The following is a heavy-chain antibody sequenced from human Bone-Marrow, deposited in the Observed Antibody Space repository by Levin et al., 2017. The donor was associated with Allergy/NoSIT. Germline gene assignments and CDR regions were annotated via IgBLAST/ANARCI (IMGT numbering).Heavy chain of an antibody. J-gene: IGHJ6*02. D-gene: IGHD6-13*01. CDR1: DFPFSTYG. Sequence: GGSLRLSCATSDFPFSTYGLAWVRQAPGKGLEWVASITSTSKYIHYADSVKGRFTISRDNANNSLSLQMNRLRGEDTAVYYCARAAGAAGRGGMDVWGQGTTVTVSS. CDR3: ARAAGAAGRGGMDV. CDR2: ITSTSKYI. V-gene: IGHV3-21*01.